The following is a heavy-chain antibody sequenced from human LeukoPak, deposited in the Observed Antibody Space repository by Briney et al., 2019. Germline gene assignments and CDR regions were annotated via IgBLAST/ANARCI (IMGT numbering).Heavy chain of an antibody. V-gene: IGHV3-15*01. J-gene: IGHJ4*02. CDR2: IRSGGAR. D-gene: IGHD3-16*02. CDR3: AVDTPVIDAQIDY. CDR1: GFIFSHAW. Sequence: AGGSLRLPCTASGFIFSHAWMNWVRQAPGKGLQWLGRIRSGGAREYAAPAQGGFTISRDDSRNTVYLEMNNLDTDDTAVYFCAVDTPVIDAQIDYWGQGTLVTVSS.